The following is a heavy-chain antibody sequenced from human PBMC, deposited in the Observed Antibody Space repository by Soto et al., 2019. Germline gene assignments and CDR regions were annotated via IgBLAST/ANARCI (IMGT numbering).Heavy chain of an antibody. V-gene: IGHV1-18*01. J-gene: IGHJ3*02. CDR2: ISAYKGET. Sequence: QVQLVQSGAEVKKPGASVKVSCKASGYTFTSYGVSWVRQAPGQGLEWMGWISAYKGETNYEQKLRGRVTMTTNTYTNTVYMELRSMRSDDTDVYSCARDILDCGGDSYDDTYDICGQGTMVTVSS. D-gene: IGHD2-21*02. CDR3: ARDILDCGGDSYDDTYDI. CDR1: GYTFTSYG.